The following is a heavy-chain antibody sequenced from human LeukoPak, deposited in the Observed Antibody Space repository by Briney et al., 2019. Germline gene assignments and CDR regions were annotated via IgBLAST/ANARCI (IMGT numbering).Heavy chain of an antibody. CDR3: ARAGSGTMVRGVIILVDY. V-gene: IGHV4-30-4*01. D-gene: IGHD3-10*01. J-gene: IGHJ4*02. CDR2: IYYSGGT. CDR1: GGSIRSGDYY. Sequence: SETLSLTCTVSGGSIRSGDYYWGWIRQPPGKDLEWIGYIYYSGGTYYDPSLKSRFTISVDTSKTMSSLKLSSVTAADTAVYYCARAGSGTMVRGVIILVDYWGQGTLVTVSS.